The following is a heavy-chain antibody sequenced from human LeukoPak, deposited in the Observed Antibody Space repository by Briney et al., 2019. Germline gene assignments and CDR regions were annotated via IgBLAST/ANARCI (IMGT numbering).Heavy chain of an antibody. D-gene: IGHD6-13*01. V-gene: IGHV3-33*01. J-gene: IGHJ4*02. CDR1: GFTFSSYG. CDR2: IWYDGSNK. CDR3: TRIPSSTSSWYYFDY. Sequence: GGALRLSCVVSGFTFSSYGMHWVRQAPGEGLERVVVIWYDGSNKYYADSVKGRFTISRDNSKNTLYLQMNSLRAEDTAVYYCTRIPSSTSSWYYFDYWGQGTLVTVSS.